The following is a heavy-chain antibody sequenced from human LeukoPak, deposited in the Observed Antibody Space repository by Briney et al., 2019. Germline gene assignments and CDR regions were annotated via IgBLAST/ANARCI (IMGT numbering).Heavy chain of an antibody. Sequence: ASVRVSYKASGYTFTVYYMHWVRQAPGQGREGMGWINPNSGGTNYAQKFQGWVTMTRDTSISTAYMELSRLRSDDTAVYYCARGAPCGRAIAVAGKYYFDYWGQGTLVTVSS. J-gene: IGHJ4*02. CDR3: ARGAPCGRAIAVAGKYYFDY. D-gene: IGHD6-19*01. CDR1: GYTFTVYY. CDR2: INPNSGGT. V-gene: IGHV1-2*04.